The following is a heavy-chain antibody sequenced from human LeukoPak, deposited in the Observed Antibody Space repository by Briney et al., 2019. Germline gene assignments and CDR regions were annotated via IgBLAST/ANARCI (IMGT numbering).Heavy chain of an antibody. D-gene: IGHD3-16*01. Sequence: PGGSLRLSCAASGFTFSSYWMTCVRQAPGKGLEWVANIKHNGDELNYVDSVEGRFTISRDNAENSLYLHMTSLRAEDTAVYYCARELRTFDSWGQGTLVTVSS. J-gene: IGHJ4*02. CDR1: GFTFSSYW. CDR3: ARELRTFDS. V-gene: IGHV3-7*01. CDR2: IKHNGDEL.